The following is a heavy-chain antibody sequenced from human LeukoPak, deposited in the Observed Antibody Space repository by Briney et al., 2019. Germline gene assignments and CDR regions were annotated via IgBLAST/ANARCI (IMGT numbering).Heavy chain of an antibody. CDR2: IWYDGSNK. J-gene: IGHJ4*02. D-gene: IGHD3-10*01. V-gene: IGHV3-33*01. CDR3: AAYHYGSGSLDY. Sequence: GGSLRLSCAASGFTFSSYGMHWVRQAPGKGLEGVAVIWYDGSNKYYADSVKGRFTISRDNSKNTLFLQMNSLRADDTAVYYCAAYHYGSGSLDYWGQGTLVTVSS. CDR1: GFTFSSYG.